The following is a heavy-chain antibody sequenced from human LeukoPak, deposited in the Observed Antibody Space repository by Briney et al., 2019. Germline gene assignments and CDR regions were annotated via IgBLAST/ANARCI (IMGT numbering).Heavy chain of an antibody. CDR1: GLTFSHYW. V-gene: IGHV3-74*01. J-gene: IGHJ4*02. CDR3: ATKAGNFQERVSLDY. CDR2: INNEGTDT. D-gene: IGHD1-1*01. Sequence: PGGSLRLSCVVSGLTFSHYWIHWVRQVPGKGLVWVSHINNEGTDTRYADSVRGRFTISRDNAKNTVYLQMNSLSPEDAALYYCATKAGNFQERVSLDYWGQGILVTVSS.